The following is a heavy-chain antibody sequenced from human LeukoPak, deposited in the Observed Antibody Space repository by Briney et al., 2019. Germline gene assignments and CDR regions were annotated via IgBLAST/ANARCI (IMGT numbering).Heavy chain of an antibody. Sequence: ASVKVSCKASGGTFSSYAISWVRQAPGQRLEWMGWINGGNGNTKYSQKFQGRVTITRDTSASTAYMELSSLRSEDTAVYYCARDVGDGLGSYYGHYDAFDIWGQGTMVTVSS. CDR1: GGTFSSYA. V-gene: IGHV1-3*01. CDR3: ARDVGDGLGSYYGHYDAFDI. CDR2: INGGNGNT. J-gene: IGHJ3*02. D-gene: IGHD3-10*01.